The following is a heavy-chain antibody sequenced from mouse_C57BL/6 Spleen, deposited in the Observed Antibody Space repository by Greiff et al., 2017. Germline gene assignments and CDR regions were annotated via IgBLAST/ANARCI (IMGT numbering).Heavy chain of an antibody. J-gene: IGHJ2*01. D-gene: IGHD1-1*01. CDR2: IYPGDGDT. CDR1: GYAFRSSW. V-gene: IGHV1-80*01. Sequence: VQLQQSGAELVKPGASVKIPCKASGYAFRSSWMNWVKQRPGKGLEWIGQIYPGDGDTNYNGKFKGKATLTADKSSSKAYMQLSSLTSEDSAVYICARWGSNYFDYWGQGTTLTVSS. CDR3: ARWGSNYFDY.